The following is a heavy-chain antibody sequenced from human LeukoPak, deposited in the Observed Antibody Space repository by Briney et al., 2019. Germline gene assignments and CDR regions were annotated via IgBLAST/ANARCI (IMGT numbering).Heavy chain of an antibody. Sequence: PSETLSLTCTVSGGSISSGGYYWSWIRQHPGKGLEWIGYIYYSGSTYYNPSLKSRVTISVDTSKNQFSLELSSVTAADTAVYYCARGRVVVVAATLSWFDPWGQGTLVTVSS. V-gene: IGHV4-31*03. J-gene: IGHJ5*02. CDR1: GGSISSGGYY. CDR2: IYYSGST. CDR3: ARGRVVVVAATLSWFDP. D-gene: IGHD2-15*01.